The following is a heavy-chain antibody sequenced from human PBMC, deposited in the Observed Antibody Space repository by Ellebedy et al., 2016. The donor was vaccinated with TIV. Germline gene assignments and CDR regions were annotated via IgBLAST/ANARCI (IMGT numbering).Heavy chain of an antibody. D-gene: IGHD1-14*01. CDR1: GFAFSQYG. Sequence: GESLKISCAASGFAFSQYGMHWVRQAPGKGLEWVAVISYLGGDKYYADSVQGRFTISRDNSKNTLYLEMDSLRTDDTAVYYCAKDFRTGYYYGMDVWGQGTTVTVSS. CDR3: AKDFRTGYYYGMDV. J-gene: IGHJ6*02. CDR2: ISYLGGDK. V-gene: IGHV3-30*18.